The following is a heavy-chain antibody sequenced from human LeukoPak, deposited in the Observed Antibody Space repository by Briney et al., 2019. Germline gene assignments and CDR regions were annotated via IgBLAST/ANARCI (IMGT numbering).Heavy chain of an antibody. CDR1: GYTFTSYG. V-gene: IGHV1-18*01. Sequence: ASVKVSCKASGYTFTSYGISWVRQAPGQGLEWMGWISAYNGNTNYAQKLQGRVTMTTDTSTSTAYMELRSLRSDDTAVYYCAGAITAAGPPYNFDYWGQGTLVTVSS. CDR3: AGAITAAGPPYNFDY. J-gene: IGHJ4*02. D-gene: IGHD6-13*01. CDR2: ISAYNGNT.